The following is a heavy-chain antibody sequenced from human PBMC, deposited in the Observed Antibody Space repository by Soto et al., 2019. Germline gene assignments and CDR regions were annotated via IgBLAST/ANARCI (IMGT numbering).Heavy chain of an antibody. CDR1: GFTFSSYA. D-gene: IGHD3-3*01. CDR3: ARDRPIPHDFWSGYYNGGMGGPFDY. Sequence: EGSLRLSCAASGFTFSSYAMHWVRQAPGKGLEWVAVISYDGSNKYYADSVKGRFTISRDNSKNTLYLQMNSLRAEDTAVYYCARDRPIPHDFWSGYYNGGMGGPFDYWGQGTLVTVSS. CDR2: ISYDGSNK. J-gene: IGHJ4*02. V-gene: IGHV3-30*04.